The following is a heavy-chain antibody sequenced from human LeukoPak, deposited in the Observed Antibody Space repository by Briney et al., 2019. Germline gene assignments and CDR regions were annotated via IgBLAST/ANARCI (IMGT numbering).Heavy chain of an antibody. V-gene: IGHV3-48*03. CDR2: ISSSVLTI. D-gene: IGHD3-10*01. CDR1: GFTFSTYA. CDR3: ARDRQLLWFGELLSPTFDH. J-gene: IGHJ4*02. Sequence: PGGSLRLSCAASGFTFSTYAMHWVRQAPGKGLEWLAYISSSVLTIYYADSVEGRFTVSRDNAKNSLYLQMNGLRAEDTAVYYCARDRQLLWFGELLSPTFDHWGQGTLVTVPS.